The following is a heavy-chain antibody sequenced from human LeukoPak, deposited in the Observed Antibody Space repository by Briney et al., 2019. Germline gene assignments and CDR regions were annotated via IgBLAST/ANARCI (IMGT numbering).Heavy chain of an antibody. D-gene: IGHD7-27*01. CDR3: ASRKLGNDY. Sequence: SETLSLTCTVSSGSISSYYWSWIRQSPGKGLEWIGYIYYTGTSYNPSLKSRVTISADTSKNQFSLKLISVTAADTAVYYCASRKLGNDYWGQGTLVTVSS. CDR1: SGSISSYY. V-gene: IGHV4-59*01. J-gene: IGHJ4*02. CDR2: IYYTGT.